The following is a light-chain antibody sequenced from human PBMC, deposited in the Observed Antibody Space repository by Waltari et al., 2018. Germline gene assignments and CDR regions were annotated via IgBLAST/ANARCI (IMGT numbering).Light chain of an antibody. CDR1: QSVSTN. Sequence: EIVMTQSPAILSASPGERATLSCRASQSVSTNLAWYQQKPGQAPRLLLYGASTRATGIPDRFSGSGSGPEFTLTISSLQSEDFVVYSCQQYNDWPRTFGQGTKVEIK. CDR2: GAS. J-gene: IGKJ1*01. V-gene: IGKV3-15*01. CDR3: QQYNDWPRT.